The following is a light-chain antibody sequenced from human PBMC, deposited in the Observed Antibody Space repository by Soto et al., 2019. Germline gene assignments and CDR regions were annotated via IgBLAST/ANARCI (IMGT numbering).Light chain of an antibody. Sequence: ETVMTQSPATLSVSPEERGTLSCRASQSVSSNLAWYQQKPGQATRLLIYGASTRANGIPARFSGSGSGTEFTLTISSLQSEDFAVYYCQQYNNWHSWTFGQGTKVDIK. CDR2: GAS. CDR1: QSVSSN. CDR3: QQYNNWHSWT. J-gene: IGKJ1*01. V-gene: IGKV3-15*01.